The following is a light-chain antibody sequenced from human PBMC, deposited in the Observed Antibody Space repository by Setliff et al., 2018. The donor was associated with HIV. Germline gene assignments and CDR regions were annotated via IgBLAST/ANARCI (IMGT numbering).Light chain of an antibody. CDR1: SGDVGRYNL. V-gene: IGLV2-23*01. Sequence: LTQPASVSGSPGQSITISCTGTSGDVGRYNLVSWYQQQPGKPPKLMIYQASKRPSGVSNRFSGSKSGNAASLTISGLQAEDEADYYCCSNTGSNTYVFGTGTKVTVL. J-gene: IGLJ1*01. CDR2: QAS. CDR3: CSNTGSNTYV.